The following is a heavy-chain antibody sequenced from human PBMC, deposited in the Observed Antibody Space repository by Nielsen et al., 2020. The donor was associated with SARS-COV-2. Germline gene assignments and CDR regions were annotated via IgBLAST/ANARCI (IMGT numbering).Heavy chain of an antibody. CDR3: ASSGWLDY. J-gene: IGHJ4*02. CDR1: GFTFSNYW. Sequence: GESLKISCAASGFTFSNYWMHWVRQVPGKGLVWVSRINTDGTSTAYADSVKGRFTISRDSAKSSIYLQMDSLRAEDTAVYYCASSGWLDYWGQGTLVTVSS. CDR2: INTDGTST. D-gene: IGHD6-19*01. V-gene: IGHV3-74*01.